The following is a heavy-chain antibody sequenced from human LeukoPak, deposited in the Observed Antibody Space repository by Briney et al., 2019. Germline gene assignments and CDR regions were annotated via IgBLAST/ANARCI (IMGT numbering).Heavy chain of an antibody. J-gene: IGHJ4*02. CDR3: ARGRVYFDY. CDR2: IYSGGSA. V-gene: IGHV3-53*01. CDR1: GFTFSSCA. Sequence: GGSLRLSCVASGFTFSSCAMSWVRQAPGKGLEWVSIIYSGGSAYYADSVKGRFTISRDKSKNTLYLQMHSLRAEDTAVYYCARGRVYFDYWGQGTLVTVSS.